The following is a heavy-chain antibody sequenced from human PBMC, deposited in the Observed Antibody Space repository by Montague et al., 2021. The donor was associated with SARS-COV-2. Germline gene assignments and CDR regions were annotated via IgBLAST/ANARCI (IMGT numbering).Heavy chain of an antibody. CDR1: GFTVSSNY. D-gene: IGHD1-7*01. J-gene: IGHJ5*02. CDR3: AREVPSGGGTT. CDR2: IYSGGTT. Sequence: SLRLSCAASGFTVSSNYMSWVRQAPGKGLEWVSPIYSGGTTSYADSVKGRFTVSRDNSKNTPYLQLNNLVAEDTAVYYCAREVPSGGGTTWGQGTLVTVSS. V-gene: IGHV3-53*01.